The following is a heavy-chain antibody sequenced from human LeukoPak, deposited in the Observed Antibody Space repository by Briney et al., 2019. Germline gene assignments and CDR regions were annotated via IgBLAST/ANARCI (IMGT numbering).Heavy chain of an antibody. D-gene: IGHD4-23*01. Sequence: SETLSLTCTVSGGSISSYYWSWIRQPAGKGLEWIGRIYTSGSTNYNPSLKSRVTMSVDTSKNQFSLKLSSVTAADTAVYYCARDRGATTVVTGGWFDPWGQGTLVTVSS. J-gene: IGHJ5*02. CDR2: IYTSGST. V-gene: IGHV4-4*07. CDR3: ARDRGATTVVTGGWFDP. CDR1: GGSISSYY.